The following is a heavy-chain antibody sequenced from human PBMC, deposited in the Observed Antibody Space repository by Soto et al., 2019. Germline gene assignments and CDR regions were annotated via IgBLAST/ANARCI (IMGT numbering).Heavy chain of an antibody. CDR2: ISSSSSYI. Sequence: GGSLRLSCAASGFTFSSYSMNWVRQAPGKGLEWVSSISSSSSYIYYADSVKGRFTISRDNAKNSLYLQMNSLRAEDTAVYYCARESALILNIVVVPAAMDPYYYYYMDVWGKGTTVTVSS. D-gene: IGHD2-2*01. CDR1: GFTFSSYS. V-gene: IGHV3-21*01. J-gene: IGHJ6*03. CDR3: ARESALILNIVVVPAAMDPYYYYYMDV.